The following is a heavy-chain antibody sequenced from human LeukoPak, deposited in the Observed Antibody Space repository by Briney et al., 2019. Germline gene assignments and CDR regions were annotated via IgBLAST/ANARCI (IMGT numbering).Heavy chain of an antibody. V-gene: IGHV4-34*01. Sequence: SETLSLTCAVYGGSFSGYYWSWLRQPPGKGLEWIGEINHSGRTKYNPSLKRRGTILVEKTKNKFPLKLSSVTAADTAVYYCAILPTRYSYGYWNDYWGQGTLVTVSS. CDR3: AILPTRYSYGYWNDY. D-gene: IGHD5-18*01. J-gene: IGHJ4*02. CDR1: GGSFSGYY. CDR2: INHSGRT.